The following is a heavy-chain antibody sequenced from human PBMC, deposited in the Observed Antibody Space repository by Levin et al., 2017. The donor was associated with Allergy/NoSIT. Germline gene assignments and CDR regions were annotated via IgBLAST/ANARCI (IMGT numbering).Heavy chain of an antibody. Sequence: GESLKISCAASGFTFSSYGMHWVRQAPGKGLEWVAVISHDGSNKYYADSVKGRFTISRDDSKNTLYLQMNSLRADDTAVFYCAKPLGIGEAGWLESGLDVWGKGTTVTVSS. D-gene: IGHD6-13*01. J-gene: IGHJ6*04. CDR3: AKPLGIGEAGWLESGLDV. CDR2: ISHDGSNK. V-gene: IGHV3-30*18. CDR1: GFTFSSYG.